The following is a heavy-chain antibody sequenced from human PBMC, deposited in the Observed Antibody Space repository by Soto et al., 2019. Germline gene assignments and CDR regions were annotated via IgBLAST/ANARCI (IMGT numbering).Heavy chain of an antibody. Sequence: QVQLVQSGAEVKKPGSSVKVSCKASGGTFSSYAISWVRQAPGQGLEWMGGIIPIFGTANYAQKIQGRVTITADESTSTAYMELSSLRSEDTAVYYCARDLGVVVVAANDAFDIWGQGTMVTVSS. D-gene: IGHD2-15*01. CDR3: ARDLGVVVVAANDAFDI. CDR1: GGTFSSYA. V-gene: IGHV1-69*01. CDR2: IIPIFGTA. J-gene: IGHJ3*02.